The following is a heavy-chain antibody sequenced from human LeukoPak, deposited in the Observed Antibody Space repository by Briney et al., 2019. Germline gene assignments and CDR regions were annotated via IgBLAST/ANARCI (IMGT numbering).Heavy chain of an antibody. D-gene: IGHD1-1*01. CDR2: ISASGDVT. Sequence: GRSLRLSCAASGFTFSSYGMHWVRQAPGRGLEWVSAISASGDVTFYADSLRGRFTISRDNSKSTLYLQMNGLRAEDTAIFYCAKSLFTSATGTGRAFHIWGQGTRVTVSS. J-gene: IGHJ3*02. CDR1: GFTFSSYG. V-gene: IGHV3-23*01. CDR3: AKSLFTSATGTGRAFHI.